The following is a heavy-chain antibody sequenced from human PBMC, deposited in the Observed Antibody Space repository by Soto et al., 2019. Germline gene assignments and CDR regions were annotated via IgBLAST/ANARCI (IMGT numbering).Heavy chain of an antibody. V-gene: IGHV3-74*01. J-gene: IGHJ4*02. CDR1: GFTFSSYW. CDR3: ARIGANYGDYVVY. Sequence: PGGSLRLSCAASGFTFSSYWMHWVRQAPGKGLVWVSRINSDGSSTSYADSVKGRFTISRDNAKNTLYLQMNSLRAEDTAVYYCARIGANYGDYVVYWGQGTLVTVS. D-gene: IGHD4-17*01. CDR2: INSDGSST.